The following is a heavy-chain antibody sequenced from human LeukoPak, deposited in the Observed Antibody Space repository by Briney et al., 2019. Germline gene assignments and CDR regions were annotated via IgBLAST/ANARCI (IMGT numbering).Heavy chain of an antibody. J-gene: IGHJ4*02. CDR1: GFNFRTYA. D-gene: IGHD3-3*01. CDR3: VKPPYDFWTGSWESSDY. CDR2: VSNSGYST. V-gene: IGHV3-64D*09. Sequence: RSGGSLGLSCSASGFNFRTYAMNWVRQAPGKGLEYVSGVSNSGYSTYQADSVKGRFTISRDNSKNTVYLQMSSLRPEDTAVYYCVKPPYDFWTGSWESSDYWGQGTLVTVSS.